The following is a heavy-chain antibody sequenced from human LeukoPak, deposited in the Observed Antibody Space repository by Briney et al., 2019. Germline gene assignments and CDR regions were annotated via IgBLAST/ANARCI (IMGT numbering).Heavy chain of an antibody. J-gene: IGHJ1*01. D-gene: IGHD6-13*01. Sequence: GASVKVSCKASGYTFTSYDINWVRQATGQGLEWMGWINPNSGGTNYAQKFQGRVTMTRDTSISTAYMELSRLRSDDTAVYYCASSSPRHFQHWGQGTLVTVSS. CDR1: GYTFTSYD. CDR3: ASSSPRHFQH. V-gene: IGHV1-2*02. CDR2: INPNSGGT.